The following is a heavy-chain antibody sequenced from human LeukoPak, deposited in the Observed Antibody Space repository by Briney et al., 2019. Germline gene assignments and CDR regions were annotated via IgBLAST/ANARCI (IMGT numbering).Heavy chain of an antibody. CDR2: INPNSGGT. D-gene: IGHD6-6*01. Sequence: ASVKVSCKASGNTFTGYYMHWVRQAPGQGLEWMGWINPNSGGTNYAQKFQGRVTMTRDTSISTAYMELSRLRSDDTAVYYCARGLAARPWWFDPWGQGTLVTVSS. V-gene: IGHV1-2*02. CDR1: GNTFTGYY. CDR3: ARGLAARPWWFDP. J-gene: IGHJ5*02.